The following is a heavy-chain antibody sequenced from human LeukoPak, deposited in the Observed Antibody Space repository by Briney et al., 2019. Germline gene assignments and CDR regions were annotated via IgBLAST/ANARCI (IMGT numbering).Heavy chain of an antibody. D-gene: IGHD6-13*01. CDR1: GGSISSGSYY. Sequence: PSETLSLTCTVSGGSISSGSYYWSWIRQPAGKGLEWIGRIYTSGSTNYNPSLKSRVTISVDTSKNQFSLKLSSVTAADTAVYYCARRPKGIAAAGRLHYYYYMDVWGKGTTVTISS. CDR3: ARRPKGIAAAGRLHYYYYMDV. CDR2: IYTSGST. V-gene: IGHV4-61*02. J-gene: IGHJ6*03.